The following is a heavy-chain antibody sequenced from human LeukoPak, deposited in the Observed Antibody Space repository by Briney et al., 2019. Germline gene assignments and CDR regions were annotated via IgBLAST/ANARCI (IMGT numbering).Heavy chain of an antibody. CDR1: GFTFTTFW. CDR2: IYPGDSDT. J-gene: IGHJ5*02. CDR3: ARRVMTTVNTGFDP. Sequence: GESLQISCEGSGFTFTTFWIGWVRQMPGKGLEWMGIIYPGDSDTRYSPSFQGQVTISADKSISTAYLQWSSLKASDTAMYYCARRVMTTVNTGFDPWGQGTLVTVSS. V-gene: IGHV5-51*01. D-gene: IGHD4-17*01.